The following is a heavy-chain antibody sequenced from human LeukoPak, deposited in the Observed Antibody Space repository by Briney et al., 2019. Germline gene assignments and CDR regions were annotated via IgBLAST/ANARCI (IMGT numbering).Heavy chain of an antibody. J-gene: IGHJ6*03. CDR1: GGSISSSTYY. D-gene: IGHD6-19*01. CDR3: ARHAYSSGWSSNYYYYMDV. Sequence: KTSETLSLTCTVSGGSISSSTYYWGWVRQPPGKGLEWIGSIYYSGTTYYNPSLKSRVTISVDTSKNQFSLKLSSVTAADTAVYYCARHAYSSGWSSNYYYYMDVWGKGTTVTISS. V-gene: IGHV4-39*01. CDR2: IYYSGTT.